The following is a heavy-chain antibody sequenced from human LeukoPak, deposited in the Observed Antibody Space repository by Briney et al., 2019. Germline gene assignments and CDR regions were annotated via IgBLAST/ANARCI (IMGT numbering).Heavy chain of an antibody. J-gene: IGHJ3*02. Sequence: PGGSLRLSCAASGFTFSSYSMNWVRQAPGKGLEWISYISSTSSAIYYAASVKGRFTISRDNAKNSVYLQMNSLRAEDTAVYYCARDSDVYSDRDDAFDIWGQGTMVTVSS. D-gene: IGHD5-24*01. V-gene: IGHV3-48*01. CDR3: ARDSDVYSDRDDAFDI. CDR1: GFTFSSYS. CDR2: ISSTSSAI.